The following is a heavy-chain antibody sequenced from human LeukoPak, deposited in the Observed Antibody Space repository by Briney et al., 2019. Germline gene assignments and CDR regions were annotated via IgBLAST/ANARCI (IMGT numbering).Heavy chain of an antibody. Sequence: PSDTLSLTCTVSGASISSYYWSWIRQSAGKGLEWIGRIYTSGSTNYNPSLKSRVTMSVDTSKNQFSLKLSSVTAADPAVYYCARDGGSGTYYDGSFDYWGQRTLVTVSS. V-gene: IGHV4-4*07. J-gene: IGHJ4*02. CDR1: GASISSYY. CDR2: IYTSGST. CDR3: ARDGGSGTYYDGSFDY. D-gene: IGHD1-26*01.